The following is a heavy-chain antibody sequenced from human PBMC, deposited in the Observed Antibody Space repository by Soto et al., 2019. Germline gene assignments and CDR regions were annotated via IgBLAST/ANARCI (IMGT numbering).Heavy chain of an antibody. D-gene: IGHD3-3*01. CDR1: GYTFTSYG. Sequence: QVQLVQSGAEVKKPGASVKVSCKASGYTFTSYGISWVRQAPGQGLEWMGWISAYNGNTNYAQKLQGRVTMTTDTSTSTAYMELRSLRSDDTAVYYCARVEDXAXXXTSYGMDVWGQGTTVTVSS. CDR3: ARVEDXAXXXTSYGMDV. J-gene: IGHJ6*02. V-gene: IGHV1-18*01. CDR2: ISAYNGNT.